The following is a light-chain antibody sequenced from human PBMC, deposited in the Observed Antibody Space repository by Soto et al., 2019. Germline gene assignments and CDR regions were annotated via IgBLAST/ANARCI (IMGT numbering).Light chain of an antibody. CDR3: KQYDNVPT. J-gene: IGKJ2*01. Sequence: DIQMTQSPSSLSASVGDRVTITYQASQVINNDLTWYQQQPGQPPKLLIYGASILETGVPSRFSGSVSGKHFTFTISSLQPEDIATYYCKQYDNVPTFGQGTKLEMK. V-gene: IGKV1-33*01. CDR1: QVINND. CDR2: GAS.